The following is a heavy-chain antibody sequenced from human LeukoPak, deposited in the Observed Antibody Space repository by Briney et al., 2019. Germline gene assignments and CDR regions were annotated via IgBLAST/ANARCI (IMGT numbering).Heavy chain of an antibody. V-gene: IGHV3-7*01. J-gene: IGHJ4*02. CDR3: ARDLKVKSADYYFDY. CDR1: GFTFSNYW. CDR2: IKQDGSEK. D-gene: IGHD2-15*01. Sequence: GGSLRLSCAASGFTFSNYWMSWVRQAPGKGLEWVANIKQDGSEKYYVASVKGRFTISRDNSLYLQMNSLRAEDTAVYYCARDLKVKSADYYFDYWGQGTLVTVSS.